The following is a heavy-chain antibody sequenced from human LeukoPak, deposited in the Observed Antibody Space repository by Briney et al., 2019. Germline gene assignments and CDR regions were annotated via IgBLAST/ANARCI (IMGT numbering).Heavy chain of an antibody. CDR2: ISAYNGNT. Sequence: GASVKVSCKASGYTFTGYYMHWVRQAPGQGLEWMGWISAYNGNTNYAQKLQGRVTMTTDTSTSTAYMELRSLRSDDTAVYYCARDRDRKGTAMGADYWGQGTLVTVSS. CDR1: GYTFTGYY. CDR3: ARDRDRKGTAMGADY. D-gene: IGHD5-18*01. V-gene: IGHV1-18*04. J-gene: IGHJ4*02.